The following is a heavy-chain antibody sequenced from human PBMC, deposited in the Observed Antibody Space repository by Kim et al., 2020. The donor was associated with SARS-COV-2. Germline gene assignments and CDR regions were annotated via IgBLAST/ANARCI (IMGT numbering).Heavy chain of an antibody. J-gene: IGHJ6*02. CDR3: AKDYYNYGMDV. V-gene: IGHV3-23*01. CDR2: ISGSGDNT. CDR1: GYTFDTYV. Sequence: GGSLRLSCGASGYTFDTYVMIWVRQAPGKGLEWVSAISGSGDNTYYADSVEGRFTISRDNSKNTLYLQMNSLRAEDTAVYYCAKDYYNYGMDVWGQGTTVTVSS.